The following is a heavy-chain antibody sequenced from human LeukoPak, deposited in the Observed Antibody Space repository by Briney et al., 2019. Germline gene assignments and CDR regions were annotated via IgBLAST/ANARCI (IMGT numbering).Heavy chain of an antibody. V-gene: IGHV3-48*01. CDR3: AGGHSSGYYPIDY. CDR2: ISSSGSTI. Sequence: PGGSLRLSCAASGFTFSSYGMHWVRQAPGKGLEWVSYISSSGSTIYYADSVKGRFTISRDNAKNSLYLQMNSLRAEDTAVYYCAGGHSSGYYPIDYWGQGTLVTVSS. J-gene: IGHJ4*02. CDR1: GFTFSSYG. D-gene: IGHD3-22*01.